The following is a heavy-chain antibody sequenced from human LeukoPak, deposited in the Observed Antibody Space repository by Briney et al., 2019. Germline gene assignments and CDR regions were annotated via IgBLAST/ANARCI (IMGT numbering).Heavy chain of an antibody. CDR2: ISSSGSTI. CDR3: ASGLDILTGYYYFDY. D-gene: IGHD3-9*01. CDR1: GFTFSSYE. V-gene: IGHV3-48*03. Sequence: GGSLRLSCAASGFTFSSYEMNWVRQAPGKGLEWVSYISSSGSTIYYADSVKGRFTISRDNAKNSLYLQMNSLRAEDTAVYYCASGLDILTGYYYFDYWGQGTLVTVSS. J-gene: IGHJ4*02.